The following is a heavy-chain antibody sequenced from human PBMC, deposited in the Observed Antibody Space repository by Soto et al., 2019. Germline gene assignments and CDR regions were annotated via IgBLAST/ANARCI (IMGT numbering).Heavy chain of an antibody. J-gene: IGHJ6*03. Sequence: SETLSLTCTVSGGSISSSSYYWGWIRQPPGKGLEWIGSIYYSGSTYYNPSLKSRVTISVDTSKNQFSLKLSSVTAAYTAVYYCARHVSNYYYYYYMDVWGKGTTVTVSS. CDR1: GGSISSSSYY. V-gene: IGHV4-39*01. CDR2: IYYSGST. CDR3: ARHVSNYYYYYYMDV.